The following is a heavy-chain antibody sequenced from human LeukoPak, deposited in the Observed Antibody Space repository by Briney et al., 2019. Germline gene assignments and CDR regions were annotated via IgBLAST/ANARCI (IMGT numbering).Heavy chain of an antibody. CDR1: GFTVSANY. V-gene: IGHV3-53*04. J-gene: IGHJ4*02. D-gene: IGHD3-22*01. CDR3: AHSYDFDSSGYHRPTAI. Sequence: GASLTLSCAASGFTVSANYRSWVRQAPGKGLEWVSVFYSGGHSYHTDGTPYYPDSVTGRLTISQYKSANTAYHHMDTLRVEDTAMYYCAHSYDFDSSGYHRPTAIWGQGTQVTVSS. CDR2: FYSGGHSYHTDGTP.